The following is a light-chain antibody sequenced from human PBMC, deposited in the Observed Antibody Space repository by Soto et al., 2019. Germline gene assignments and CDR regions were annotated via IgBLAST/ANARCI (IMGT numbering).Light chain of an antibody. Sequence: DIQLTQSPSSLSESVGGRVTFTCRASQNMSTYMNWYQHRPGKVPKLVIYGASRLVSGVPSRFSGSESGTDFSFTITNLQPDDVATYYCQQSYISTWSFGQGTKVEVK. CDR1: QNMSTY. CDR2: GAS. V-gene: IGKV1-39*01. CDR3: QQSYISTWS. J-gene: IGKJ1*01.